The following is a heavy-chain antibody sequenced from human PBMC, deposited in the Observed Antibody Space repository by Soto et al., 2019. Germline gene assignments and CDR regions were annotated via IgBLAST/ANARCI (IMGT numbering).Heavy chain of an antibody. Sequence: ASVKVSCKASGYTFTSYGISWVRQAPGQGLEWMGWISAYNGNTNYAQKLQGRVTMTTDTSTSTAYMELRSLRSDETAVYYCARGHCSSTSCYLRDYYYGMDVWGQGTTVTVSS. D-gene: IGHD2-2*01. CDR3: ARGHCSSTSCYLRDYYYGMDV. J-gene: IGHJ6*02. CDR2: ISAYNGNT. V-gene: IGHV1-18*04. CDR1: GYTFTSYG.